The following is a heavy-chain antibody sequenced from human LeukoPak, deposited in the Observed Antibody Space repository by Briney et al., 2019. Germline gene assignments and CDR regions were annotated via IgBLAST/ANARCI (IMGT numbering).Heavy chain of an antibody. J-gene: IGHJ1*01. CDR3: AILRDDCGGDCYYEYFQH. D-gene: IGHD2-21*02. CDR1: GFTFSSYA. Sequence: GGSLRLSCAASGFTFSSYAMSWVRQAPGKGLEWVSAISGSGGSTYYADSVKGRFTISRDNSKNTLYLQMNSLRAEDTAVYYCAILRDDCGGDCYYEYFQHWGQGTLVTVSS. CDR2: ISGSGGST. V-gene: IGHV3-23*01.